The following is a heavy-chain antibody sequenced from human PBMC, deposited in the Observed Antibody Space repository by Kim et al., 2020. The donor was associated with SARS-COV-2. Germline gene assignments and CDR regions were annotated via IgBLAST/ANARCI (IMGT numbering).Heavy chain of an antibody. D-gene: IGHD3-10*01. J-gene: IGHJ4*02. CDR1: GFTFSSYA. V-gene: IGHV3-23*01. CDR2: ISGSGGST. CDR3: ANWYYYGSGSPLLFDY. Sequence: GGSLRLSCAASGFTFSSYAMSWVRQAPGKGLEWVSAISGSGGSTYYADSVKGRFTISRDNSKNTLYLQMNSLRAEDTAVYYCANWYYYGSGSPLLFDYWGQGTLVTVSS.